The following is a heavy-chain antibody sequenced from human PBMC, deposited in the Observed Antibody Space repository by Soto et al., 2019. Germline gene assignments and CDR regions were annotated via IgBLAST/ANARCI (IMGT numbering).Heavy chain of an antibody. D-gene: IGHD6-19*01. V-gene: IGHV3-23*01. CDR2: ISGSGGST. CDR3: ASRSSGWYLDY. CDR1: GFTFSSYA. Sequence: EVQLLESGGGLVQPGGSLRLSCAASGFTFSSYAMNWVRQGPGKGLEWVSVISGSGGSTYYADSVKGRFTISRDNSKNTLYLQMNSLRAEDTAVYYWASRSSGWYLDYWGQGTLVTVSS. J-gene: IGHJ4*02.